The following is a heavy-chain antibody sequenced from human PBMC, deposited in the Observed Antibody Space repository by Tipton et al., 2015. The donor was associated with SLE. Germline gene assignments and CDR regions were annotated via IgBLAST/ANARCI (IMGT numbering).Heavy chain of an antibody. CDR1: GGSTSDTN. D-gene: IGHD2-15*01. V-gene: IGHV4-34*01. Sequence: LRLSCAVYGGSTSDTNWSWIRQPPGKGLEWIGEIHHIGGTKYSPSLKSRVTISIDTSKNQFSLKLISVTAADTAVYYCARHFGWSFDVWGQGTNVTVSS. CDR2: IHHIGGT. J-gene: IGHJ3*01. CDR3: ARHFGWSFDV.